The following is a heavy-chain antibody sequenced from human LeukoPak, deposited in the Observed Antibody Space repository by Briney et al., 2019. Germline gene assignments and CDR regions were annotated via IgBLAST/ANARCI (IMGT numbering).Heavy chain of an antibody. CDR3: ARSYGYYDILTGYYKGAFDI. Sequence: PSETLSLTCAVYGGSFSGYYWSWIRQPPGKGLEWVGEINHSGSTNYNPSLKSRVTISVDTSKNQFSLKLSSVTAADTAVYYSARSYGYYDILTGYYKGAFDIWGQGTMVTVSS. J-gene: IGHJ3*02. D-gene: IGHD3-9*01. V-gene: IGHV4-34*01. CDR1: GGSFSGYY. CDR2: INHSGST.